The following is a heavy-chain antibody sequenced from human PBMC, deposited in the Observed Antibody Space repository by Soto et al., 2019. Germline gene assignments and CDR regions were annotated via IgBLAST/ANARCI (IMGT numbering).Heavy chain of an antibody. CDR1: GFTFRSYS. V-gene: IGHV3-23*01. CDR2: ISAGGGSS. J-gene: IGHJ4*02. D-gene: IGHD3-10*01. Sequence: GGSLGLSCAASGFTFRSYSMNWVRQAPGKGLECISSISAGGGSSYYADSVKGRFTISRDSSKNTLYLQMKSLRAEDTAIYYCAKSYYSVSGNSDYWGQGALVTVSS. CDR3: AKSYYSVSGNSDY.